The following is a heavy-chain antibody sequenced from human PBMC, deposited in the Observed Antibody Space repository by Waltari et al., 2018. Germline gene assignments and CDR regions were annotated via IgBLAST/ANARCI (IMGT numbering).Heavy chain of an antibody. D-gene: IGHD2-8*02. Sequence: QIQLQESGPGLLEPSETLSPTCAVSAYAVNRGFYWGCIRQPPGMGLEWIGTTYHDGTTFYNPTLKSRLTRSMDTSKNQFFLKVNSVTAADTAMYYCMRQALGYCTSAACRRLESWGQGTLVTISS. CDR3: MRQALGYCTSAACRRLES. V-gene: IGHV4-38-2*01. CDR1: AYAVNRGFY. CDR2: TYHDGTT. J-gene: IGHJ4*02.